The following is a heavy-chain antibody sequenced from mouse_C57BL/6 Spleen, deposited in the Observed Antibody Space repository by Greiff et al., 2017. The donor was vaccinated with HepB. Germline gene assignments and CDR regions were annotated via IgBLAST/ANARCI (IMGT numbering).Heavy chain of an antibody. J-gene: IGHJ3*01. Sequence: EVKVVESGGGLVKPGGSLKLSCAASGFTFSDYGMHWVRQAPEKGLEWVAYISSGSSTIYYADTVKGRFTISRDNAKNTLFLQMTSLRAEDTAMYYCARPGGSSGGFADWGQGTLVTVSA. V-gene: IGHV5-17*01. D-gene: IGHD3-2*02. CDR1: GFTFSDYG. CDR3: ARPGGSSGGFAD. CDR2: ISSGSSTI.